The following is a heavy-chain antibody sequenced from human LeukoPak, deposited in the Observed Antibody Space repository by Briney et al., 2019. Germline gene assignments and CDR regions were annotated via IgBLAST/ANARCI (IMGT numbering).Heavy chain of an antibody. D-gene: IGHD3-3*01. Sequence: GGSLRLSCAASGFTFSSYSMNWVRQAPGKGLEWVSSISSSSSYIYYADSVKGRFTITRDNAKNSLYLQMNSLRAEDTAVYYCAREGEWLLPYYFDYWGQGTLVTVSS. CDR2: ISSSSSYI. J-gene: IGHJ4*02. V-gene: IGHV3-21*01. CDR3: AREGEWLLPYYFDY. CDR1: GFTFSSYS.